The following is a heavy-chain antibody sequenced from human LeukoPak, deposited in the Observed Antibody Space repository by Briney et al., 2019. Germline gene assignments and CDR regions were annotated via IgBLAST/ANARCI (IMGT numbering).Heavy chain of an antibody. CDR2: ISSSGSSI. J-gene: IGHJ4*02. Sequence: GGSLRLSCAVSGFTLTTYSMHWVRQAPGKGLEWVPAISSSGSSIYYADSVKGRFTISRDSAKSSQYLQMNSLRAEDTAVYYCASEGYWGQGTLVTVSS. CDR1: GFTLTTYS. CDR3: ASEGY. V-gene: IGHV3-21*01.